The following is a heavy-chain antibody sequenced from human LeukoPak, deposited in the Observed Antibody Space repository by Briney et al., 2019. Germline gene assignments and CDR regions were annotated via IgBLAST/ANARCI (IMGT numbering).Heavy chain of an antibody. V-gene: IGHV1-2*06. D-gene: IGHD3-22*01. Sequence: ASVKVPCKASGYTFTGYYMHWVRQAPGQGLEWMGRINPNRGGTNYAQKFQGRVTMTRDTSIRTAYMELSRLRSDDTAVYYCATYDSSGYPLGYWGQGTLVTVSS. CDR3: ATYDSSGYPLGY. CDR2: INPNRGGT. CDR1: GYTFTGYY. J-gene: IGHJ4*02.